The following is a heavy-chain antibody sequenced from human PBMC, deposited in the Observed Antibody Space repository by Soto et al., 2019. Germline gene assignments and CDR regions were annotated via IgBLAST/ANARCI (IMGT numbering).Heavy chain of an antibody. Sequence: QVQLVQSGAEVKKPGASVKVSCKASGYTFTSYDIIWVRQATGQGLEWMGWMNPNSGNTATAQKFQCRVTFSRSTSISTAYVELSSLRSEDTAVYYCARSRGYTYDHYGMDVWGQGTTVTVSS. CDR2: MNPNSGNT. J-gene: IGHJ6*02. CDR1: GYTFTSYD. D-gene: IGHD5-18*01. V-gene: IGHV1-8*01. CDR3: ARSRGYTYDHYGMDV.